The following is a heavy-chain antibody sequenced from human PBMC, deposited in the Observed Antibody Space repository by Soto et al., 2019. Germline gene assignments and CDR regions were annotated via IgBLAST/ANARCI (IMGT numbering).Heavy chain of an antibody. CDR1: GGSISSGGYY. J-gene: IGHJ5*02. CDR2: IYYSGST. Sequence: SETLSLTCTVSGGSISSGGYYWSWIRQHPGKGLEWIGYIYYSGSTYYNPSLKSRVTISVDTSKNQFSLKLSSVTAADTAVYYCARGSYYDSSGYHGPWRQGTLVTVSS. CDR3: ARGSYYDSSGYHGP. V-gene: IGHV4-31*03. D-gene: IGHD3-22*01.